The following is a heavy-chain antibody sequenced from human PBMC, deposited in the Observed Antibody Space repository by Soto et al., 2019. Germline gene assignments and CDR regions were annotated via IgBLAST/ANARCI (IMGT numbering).Heavy chain of an antibody. CDR2: ISGTGTTT. CDR3: VKAVYLLDSES. J-gene: IGHJ4*02. Sequence: PGGSLRLSCAASGFPFSSYAMTWVRQAPGKGLEWVSTISGTGTTTYYADSVKGRFTISRDNSKNTLYLQMNSLRTEDTAVYYCVKAVYLLDSESWGQGTLVTGSP. D-gene: IGHD2-8*01. CDR1: GFPFSSYA. V-gene: IGHV3-23*01.